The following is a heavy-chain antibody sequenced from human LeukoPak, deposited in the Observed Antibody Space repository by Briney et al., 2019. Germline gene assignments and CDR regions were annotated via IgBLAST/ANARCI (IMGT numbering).Heavy chain of an antibody. CDR3: ARAASSSGYDAFDI. V-gene: IGHV1-18*01. D-gene: IGHD6-6*01. CDR1: GYTFTSYG. CDR2: ISAYNGNT. Sequence: ASVKVSCKASGYTFTSYGISRVRQAPGQGLEWMGWISAYNGNTNYAQKLQGRVTMTTDTSTSTAYMELRSLRSDDTAVYYCARAASSSGYDAFDIWGQGTTVTVSS. J-gene: IGHJ3*02.